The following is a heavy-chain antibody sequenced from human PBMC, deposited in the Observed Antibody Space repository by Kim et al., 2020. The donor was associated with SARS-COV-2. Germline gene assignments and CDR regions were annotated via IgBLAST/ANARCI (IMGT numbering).Heavy chain of an antibody. D-gene: IGHD3-22*01. V-gene: IGHV4-61*01. Sequence: SETLSLTCTVSGGSVSSGSYYWTWIRQPPGKGLEWIGYIYYSGSTKYIPSLKSRVTISVDTSKNQFSLKLTSVTAADTAAYYCARDYYDSSGYYLGHGMAVWGQGTTVTVTS. CDR2: IYYSGST. CDR1: GGSVSSGSYY. J-gene: IGHJ6*02. CDR3: ARDYYDSSGYYLGHGMAV.